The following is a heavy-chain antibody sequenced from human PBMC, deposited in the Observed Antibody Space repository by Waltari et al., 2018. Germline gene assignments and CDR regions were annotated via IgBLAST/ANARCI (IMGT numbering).Heavy chain of an antibody. J-gene: IGHJ4*02. Sequence: EVQLLESGGRLVQTGGSLRLSCAASGFTFSTYVMNWVRQAPGKGLDCVSSISERGGIINYAHPVKGRFTISRNNSENTLYLQMNSLRAEDTAVYYCARGSGVDSWGQGTLVTISS. CDR3: ARGSGVDS. CDR2: ISERGGII. V-gene: IGHV3-23*01. D-gene: IGHD7-27*01. CDR1: GFTFSTYV.